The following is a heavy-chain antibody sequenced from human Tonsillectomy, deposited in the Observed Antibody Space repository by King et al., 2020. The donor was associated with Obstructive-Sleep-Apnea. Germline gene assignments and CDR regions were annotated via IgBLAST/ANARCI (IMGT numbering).Heavy chain of an antibody. V-gene: IGHV5-51*01. D-gene: IGHD3-22*01. CDR1: GYTFTNYW. J-gene: IGHJ4*02. CDR2: IYPGDSAT. CDR3: ARQIAQDTSGYYDY. Sequence: QLVQSGAEVRKPGKSLKISCQGSGYTFTNYWIGWVRQMPGKGLEWMGVIYPGDSATRYSPSFQGPVSISADRSNRTAYLQWSSLKASDTAIYYCARQIAQDTSGYYDYWGQGTLVTVSS.